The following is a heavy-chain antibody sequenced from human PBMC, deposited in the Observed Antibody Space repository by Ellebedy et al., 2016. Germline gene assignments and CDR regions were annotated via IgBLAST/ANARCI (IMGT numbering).Heavy chain of an antibody. CDR1: GGSISSTSYY. Sequence: GSLRLSCTVSGGSISSTSYYWGWIRQSPGTGLEWIGSIYSGGTTYYNPSLKSRVTISVVTSKNHFSLKLTSVTAADTAVYYCATPFGIGGSNWFDPWGQGTLVTVSS. D-gene: IGHD1-26*01. J-gene: IGHJ5*02. CDR3: ATPFGIGGSNWFDP. V-gene: IGHV4-39*02. CDR2: IYSGGTT.